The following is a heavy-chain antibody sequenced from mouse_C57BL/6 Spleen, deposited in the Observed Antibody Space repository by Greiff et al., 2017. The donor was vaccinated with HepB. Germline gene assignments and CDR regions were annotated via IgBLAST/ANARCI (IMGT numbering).Heavy chain of an antibody. D-gene: IGHD3-1*01. Sequence: QVQLKQSGPGLVQPSQSLSITCTVSGFSLTSYGIHWVRQSPGQGLEWLGVIWSGGSTDYNAAFISRLSISKDNSKSQVFFKMNSLLADDTAIYYCARRAPREGFDYWGQGTTLTVSS. V-gene: IGHV2-2*01. CDR1: GFSLTSYG. J-gene: IGHJ2*01. CDR3: ARRAPREGFDY. CDR2: IWSGGST.